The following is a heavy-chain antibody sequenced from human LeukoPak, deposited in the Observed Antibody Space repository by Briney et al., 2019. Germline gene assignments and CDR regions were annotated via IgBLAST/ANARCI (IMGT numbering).Heavy chain of an antibody. D-gene: IGHD3-3*01. CDR3: ARSPYLTIFGVVEHYGMDV. J-gene: IGHJ6*02. V-gene: IGHV3-30*19. Sequence: PGRSLRLSCATSGFTFSSYGMHWVRQAPGKGLEWVAVISYDGSNKYYADSVRGRFTISRDNSKNTLYLQMNSLRAEDTAVYYCARSPYLTIFGVVEHYGMDVWGQGTTVTVSS. CDR1: GFTFSSYG. CDR2: ISYDGSNK.